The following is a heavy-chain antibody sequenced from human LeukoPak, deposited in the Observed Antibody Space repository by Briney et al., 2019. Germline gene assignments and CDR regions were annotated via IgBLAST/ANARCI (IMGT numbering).Heavy chain of an antibody. J-gene: IGHJ5*02. CDR1: GFTFSRYG. D-gene: IGHD3-10*01. CDR2: IRYDGSDK. Sequence: PGGSLRLSCVASGFTFSRYGMHWVRQAPGKGLEWVAFIRYDGSDKYYADSVKGRFTIFRDNSKNTLYLEMKSLRTEDTAMYFCAKDLVRDRWFGESWGQGTLVTVSS. V-gene: IGHV3-30*02. CDR3: AKDLVRDRWFGES.